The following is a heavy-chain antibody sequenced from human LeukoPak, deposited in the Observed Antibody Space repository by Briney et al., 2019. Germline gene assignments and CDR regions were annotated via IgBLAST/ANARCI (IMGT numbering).Heavy chain of an antibody. CDR2: INPNSGGT. V-gene: IGHV1-2*06. J-gene: IGHJ2*01. D-gene: IGHD1-26*01. Sequence: ASVKVSCKASGYTFTGYYMHWVRQAPGQGLEWMGRINPNSGGTNYAQKFQGRVTMTRDTSISTAYMELSRLRSDDTAVYCCARDYRAGVYFDLWGRGTLVTVSS. CDR3: ARDYRAGVYFDL. CDR1: GYTFTGYY.